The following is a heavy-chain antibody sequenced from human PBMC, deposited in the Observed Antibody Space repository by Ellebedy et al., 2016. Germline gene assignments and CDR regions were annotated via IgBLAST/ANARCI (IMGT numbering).Heavy chain of an antibody. V-gene: IGHV1-18*01. D-gene: IGHD3-3*01. CDR1: GDTMFSSYG. CDR2: ISAYNGIT. CDR3: ATRDVLRSGVYHFDH. Sequence: ASVKVSCKASGDTMFSSYGFSWVRQAPGEGLEWMAWISAYNGITNYAPNFKDRVSVTFDRPTSTAYMELRGLTSADTAVYFCATRDVLRSGVYHFDHWGHGTLVTVSS. J-gene: IGHJ4*01.